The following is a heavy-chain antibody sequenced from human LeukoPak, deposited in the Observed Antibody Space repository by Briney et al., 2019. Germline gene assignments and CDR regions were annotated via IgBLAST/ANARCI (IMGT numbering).Heavy chain of an antibody. CDR3: ARVPLWFGEHHFDY. Sequence: ASVKVSCKASGYTFTIYAMHWVREAPGQRREWMGWTNAGNGNTKYSQKFQDRVTITRDTSASTAYMELSSLRSEDTAVYYCARVPLWFGEHHFDYAGEGRLVTASS. V-gene: IGHV1-3*01. D-gene: IGHD3-10*01. CDR1: GYTFTIYA. J-gene: IGHJ4*02. CDR2: TNAGNGNT.